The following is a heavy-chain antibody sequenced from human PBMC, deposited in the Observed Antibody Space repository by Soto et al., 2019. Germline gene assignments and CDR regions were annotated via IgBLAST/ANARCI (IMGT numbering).Heavy chain of an antibody. Sequence: QVQLVESGGGVVQPGRSLRLSCAASGFTFSSYGMHWVRQAPGKGLEWVAVIWYDGSNKYYADSVKGRFTISRDNSKNPLYLQMNSLRAEDTAVYYCARDGAYYYGSGSYYSYYYYMDVWGKGTTVTVSS. D-gene: IGHD3-10*01. V-gene: IGHV3-33*01. CDR2: IWYDGSNK. CDR1: GFTFSSYG. J-gene: IGHJ6*03. CDR3: ARDGAYYYGSGSYYSYYYYMDV.